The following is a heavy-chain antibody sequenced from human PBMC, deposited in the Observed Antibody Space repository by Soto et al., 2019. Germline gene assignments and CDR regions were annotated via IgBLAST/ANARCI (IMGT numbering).Heavy chain of an antibody. CDR1: GGSFSGYY. CDR2: INHSGST. V-gene: IGHV4-34*01. Sequence: SETLSLTCAVYGGSFSGYYWSWIRQPPGKGLEWIGEINHSGSTNYNPSLKSRVTISVDTSKNQFSLKLSSVTAADTAVYYCARGPRYIAARSEVYYFDYWGQGTRVTVSS. D-gene: IGHD6-6*01. J-gene: IGHJ4*02. CDR3: ARGPRYIAARSEVYYFDY.